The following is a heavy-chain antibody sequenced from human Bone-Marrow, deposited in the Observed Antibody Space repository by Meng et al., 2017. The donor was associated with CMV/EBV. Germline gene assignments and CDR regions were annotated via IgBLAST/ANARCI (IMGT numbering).Heavy chain of an antibody. V-gene: IGHV4-34*01. CDR2: INHSGST. CDR1: GGSFSGYY. CDR3: ARASGYSSGWYLW. D-gene: IGHD6-19*01. J-gene: IGHJ4*02. Sequence: QVQLQQWGAGLLKPSETLSLTCAVYGGSFSGYYWSWIRQSPGKGLEWIGEINHSGSTNYNPSLKSRVTISVDTSKNQFSLKLSSVTAADTAVYYCARASGYSSGWYLWWGQGTLVTVSS.